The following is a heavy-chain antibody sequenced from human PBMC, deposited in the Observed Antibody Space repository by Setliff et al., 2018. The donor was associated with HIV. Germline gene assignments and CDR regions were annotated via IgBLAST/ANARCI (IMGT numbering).Heavy chain of an antibody. V-gene: IGHV4-59*01. Sequence: SETLSLTCTVSDGSFSSDYWTWIRQTPGKGLEWIGYIYYSGSTKYNPSLTSRVTISVDTSKNQFSLKLSSVTAADTAVYYCARAPTHYFGNNKSSWPDAFDIWGLGTMVTVSS. CDR1: DGSFSSDY. CDR3: ARAPTHYFGNNKSSWPDAFDI. D-gene: IGHD3-10*01. CDR2: IYYSGST. J-gene: IGHJ3*02.